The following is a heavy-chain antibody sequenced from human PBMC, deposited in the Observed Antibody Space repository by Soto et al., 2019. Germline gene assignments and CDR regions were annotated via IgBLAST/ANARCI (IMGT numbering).Heavy chain of an antibody. CDR1: GGSISSSSYY. J-gene: IGHJ3*02. D-gene: IGHD2-15*01. V-gene: IGHV4-39*01. CDR3: ARDIVVVVANDAFDI. Sequence: SETLSLTCTVSGGSISSSSYYWGWIRQPPGKGLEWIGSIYYSGSTYYNPSLKSRVTISVDTSKNQFSLKLSSVTAADTAVYYCARDIVVVVANDAFDIWGQGTMVTVS. CDR2: IYYSGST.